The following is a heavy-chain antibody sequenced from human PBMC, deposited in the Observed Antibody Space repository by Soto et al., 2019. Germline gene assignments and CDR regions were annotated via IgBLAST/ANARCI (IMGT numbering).Heavy chain of an antibody. J-gene: IGHJ4*02. Sequence: QLQLQESGPGLVKPSETLSLTCTVSGGSISSSSYYWGWIRQPPGKGLEWIGSIYYRGSTYYNPSLQSRVTISVHTSKNQFALELSSVTAADTAVYYCARLGYYDYIWGSYRQRFGGIDYWGQGTLVTVSS. CDR2: IYYRGST. D-gene: IGHD3-16*02. CDR1: GGSISSSSYY. CDR3: ARLGYYDYIWGSYRQRFGGIDY. V-gene: IGHV4-39*01.